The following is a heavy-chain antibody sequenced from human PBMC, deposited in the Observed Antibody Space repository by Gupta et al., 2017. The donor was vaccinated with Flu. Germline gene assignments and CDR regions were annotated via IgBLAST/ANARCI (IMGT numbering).Heavy chain of an antibody. CDR1: GLSLTPGGLS. Sequence: QVTLKGSGPSLVKPTQTLTLTRTFAGLSLTPGGLSVFWIRQPPGKALEWLARIDWDDEKFYNTSLKTRLTISKDTSKNQVVLTMTNMDPVDTATYYCARMGAGATAYWGQGTLVTVSS. CDR3: ARMGAGATAY. J-gene: IGHJ4*02. V-gene: IGHV2-70*04. CDR2: IDWDDEK. D-gene: IGHD5-24*01.